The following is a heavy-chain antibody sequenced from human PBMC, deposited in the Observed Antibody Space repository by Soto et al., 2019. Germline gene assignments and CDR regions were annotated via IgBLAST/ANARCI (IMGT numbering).Heavy chain of an antibody. D-gene: IGHD6-19*01. CDR2: IRSSSSYT. J-gene: IGHJ6*02. V-gene: IGHV3-11*06. Sequence: PGESLRLSYAASGFTFSDYYMIGILQAPEKGLEWVSYIRSSSSYTNYADSVKGRFTISRDNAKNSLYLQMNSLRAEDTAVYYCARASAGIAVAGIFWYDYGMDFWGQGTRGFVSS. CDR1: GFTFSDYY. CDR3: ARASAGIAVAGIFWYDYGMDF.